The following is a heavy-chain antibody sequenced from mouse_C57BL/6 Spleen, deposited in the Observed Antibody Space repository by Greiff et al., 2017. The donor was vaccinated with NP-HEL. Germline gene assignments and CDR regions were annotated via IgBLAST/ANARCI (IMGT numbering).Heavy chain of an antibody. CDR3: ARKDDYDVSYAMDY. CDR2: LWSGGST. D-gene: IGHD2-4*01. V-gene: IGHV2-2*01. CDR1: GFSLTSYG. J-gene: IGHJ4*01. Sequence: QVQLQQSGPSLVQPSQSLSITCTVSGFSLTSYGVHWVRQSPGKGLEWLGVLWSGGSTDYNAAFISRLSISKDNSKSQVFFKMNSLQADDTAIYYCARKDDYDVSYAMDYWGQGTSVTVSS.